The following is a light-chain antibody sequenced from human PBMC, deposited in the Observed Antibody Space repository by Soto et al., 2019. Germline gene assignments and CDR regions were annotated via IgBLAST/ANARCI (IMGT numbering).Light chain of an antibody. CDR3: QQYNNWPPLT. CDR1: QSVSSY. Sequence: EIVLTQSPATLSLSPGERATLSCRASQSVSSYLAWYQQKPGQAPRLLIYDASNRATGISARFSGSGSGTDFTLTINRLEPEDFAVYYCQQYNNWPPLTFGGGTKVDIK. J-gene: IGKJ4*01. V-gene: IGKV3-11*01. CDR2: DAS.